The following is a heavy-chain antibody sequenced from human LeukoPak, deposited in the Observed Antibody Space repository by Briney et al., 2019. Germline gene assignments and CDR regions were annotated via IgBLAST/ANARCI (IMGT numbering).Heavy chain of an antibody. V-gene: IGHV3-30*03. Sequence: GGSLRLSCAASGFTFSSYGMPWVRQAPGKGLEWVAVISYDGSNKYYADSVKGRFTISRDNSKNTLYLQMNSLRAEDTAVYYCARDRGEGDAFDIWGQGTMVTVSS. CDR2: ISYDGSNK. D-gene: IGHD3-10*01. CDR3: ARDRGEGDAFDI. CDR1: GFTFSSYG. J-gene: IGHJ3*02.